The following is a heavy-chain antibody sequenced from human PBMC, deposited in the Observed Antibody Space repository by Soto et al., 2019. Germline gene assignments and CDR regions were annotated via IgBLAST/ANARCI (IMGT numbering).Heavy chain of an antibody. CDR2: IYYSGST. J-gene: IGHJ5*02. Sequence: SETLSLTCTVSGGSISSSSYYWGWIRQPPGKGLEWIGSIYYSGSTYYNPSLKSRVTISVDTSKNQFSLKLSSVTAADTAVYYCARQGYDFWSGYDTNWFDPWGQGTLVTVSS. CDR3: ARQGYDFWSGYDTNWFDP. D-gene: IGHD3-3*01. CDR1: GGSISSSSYY. V-gene: IGHV4-39*01.